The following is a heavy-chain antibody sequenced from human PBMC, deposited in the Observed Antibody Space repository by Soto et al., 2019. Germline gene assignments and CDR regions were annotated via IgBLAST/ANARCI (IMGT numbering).Heavy chain of an antibody. CDR3: TKGRGGSGSLTPRVDF. D-gene: IGHD3-10*01. J-gene: IGHJ4*02. V-gene: IGHV3-23*01. CDR2: ISGGGDTT. CDR1: GFTFNNYA. Sequence: EVQLLESGGGLVQPGGSLRLSCAASGFTFNNYAMTWVRQAPGKGLEWVSAISGGGDTTSYADSGKGRFTVSRDGSKNTLYLQMSSLRAAHTALYYCTKGRGGSGSLTPRVDFWGQGTLVTVAS.